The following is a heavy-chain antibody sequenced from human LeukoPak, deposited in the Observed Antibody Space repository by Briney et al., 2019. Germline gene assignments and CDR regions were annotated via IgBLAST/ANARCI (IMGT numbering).Heavy chain of an antibody. Sequence: PGGSLRLSCAASGFTFSTYAMNWVRQAPGKGLEWVSTISGSGGSTYYADSVKGRFTISRDNSKNTLYLQMNSLRAEDTAVYYCAKDALWGGGWFDYWGQGTLVTVSS. CDR2: ISGSGGST. V-gene: IGHV3-23*01. CDR3: AKDALWGGGWFDY. D-gene: IGHD3-16*01. CDR1: GFTFSTYA. J-gene: IGHJ4*02.